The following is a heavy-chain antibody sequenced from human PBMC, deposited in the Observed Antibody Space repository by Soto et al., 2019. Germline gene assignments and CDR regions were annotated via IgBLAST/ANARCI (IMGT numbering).Heavy chain of an antibody. CDR2: IIPIFGTA. D-gene: IGHD3-3*01. CDR3: ARDQNPGITIFGVAPPGWYYGMDV. CDR1: GGTFSSYA. V-gene: IGHV1-69*13. Sequence: GASVKVSCTASGGTFSSYAISWVRQAPGQGLEWMGGIIPIFGTANYAQKFQGRVTITADESTSTAYMELSSLRSEDTAVYYCARDQNPGITIFGVAPPGWYYGMDVWGQGTTVTV. J-gene: IGHJ6*02.